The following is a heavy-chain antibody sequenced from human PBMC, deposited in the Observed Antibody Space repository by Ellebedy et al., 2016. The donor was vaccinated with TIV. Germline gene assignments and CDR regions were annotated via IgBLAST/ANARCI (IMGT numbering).Heavy chain of an antibody. Sequence: PGGSLRLSCAASGFTFSSYAMHWVRQAPGKGLEWVAVISYDGSNKYYADSVKGRFTISRDNSKNTLYLQMNSLRAEDTAVYYCARLWEINYWGQGTLVTVSS. CDR1: GFTFSSYA. CDR2: ISYDGSNK. V-gene: IGHV3-30-3*01. J-gene: IGHJ4*02. D-gene: IGHD1-26*01. CDR3: ARLWEINY.